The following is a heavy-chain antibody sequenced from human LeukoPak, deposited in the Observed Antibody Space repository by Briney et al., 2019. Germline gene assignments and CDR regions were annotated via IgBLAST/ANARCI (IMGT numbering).Heavy chain of an antibody. Sequence: GESLKISCKATGYSFTSCWIGWVRQMPGKGLEWMGIIYPGDSDTRYSPSFQGQVTISADKSFSTAYLQWSSLKASDTAMYYCARRMTADYFDLWGRGTLVTVSS. V-gene: IGHV5-51*01. CDR3: ARRMTADYFDL. D-gene: IGHD2-21*02. CDR1: GYSFTSCW. J-gene: IGHJ2*01. CDR2: IYPGDSDT.